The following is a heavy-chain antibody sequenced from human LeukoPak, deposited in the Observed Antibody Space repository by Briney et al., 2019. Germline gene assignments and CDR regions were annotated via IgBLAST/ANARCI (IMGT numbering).Heavy chain of an antibody. CDR1: GFTFSSYA. CDR2: ISGSGGST. D-gene: IGHD2-15*01. V-gene: IGHV3-23*01. Sequence: GGSLRLSCAASGFTFSSYAMGWVRQAPGKGLEWVSAISGSGGSTYYADSVKGRFTISRDNSKNTLYLQMNSLRAEDTAVYYCAKGRYCSGGGCYFSYYYYGMDVWGQGTTVTVSS. CDR3: AKGRYCSGGGCYFSYYYYGMDV. J-gene: IGHJ6*02.